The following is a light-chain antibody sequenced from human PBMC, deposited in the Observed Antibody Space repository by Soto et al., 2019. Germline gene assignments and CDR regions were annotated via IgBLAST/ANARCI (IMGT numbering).Light chain of an antibody. CDR3: SSYSSISTHV. CDR1: SSDVGGYNY. CDR2: EVS. J-gene: IGLJ1*01. Sequence: ALTQPASVSGSPGQSITISCTGTSSDVGGYNYISWFQQHPGKAPKLVIYEVSDRPSGVSNRFSGSKSGNTASLTISGLQAEDGADYYCSSYSSISTHVFGTGTKVTVL. V-gene: IGLV2-14*01.